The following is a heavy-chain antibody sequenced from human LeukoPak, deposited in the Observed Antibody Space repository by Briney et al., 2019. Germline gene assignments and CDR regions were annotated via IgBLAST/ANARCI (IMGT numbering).Heavy chain of an antibody. J-gene: IGHJ6*03. Sequence: GGSLRLSCAASGFTFDDYGMSWVRQAPGKGLEWVSGINWNGGSTGYADSVKGRFTISRDNAKNSLYLQMNNLRAEDTALYYCASSAHGSGSFYYYYYMDVWGKGTTVTVSS. D-gene: IGHD3-10*01. CDR3: ASSAHGSGSFYYYYYMDV. V-gene: IGHV3-20*04. CDR2: INWNGGST. CDR1: GFTFDDYG.